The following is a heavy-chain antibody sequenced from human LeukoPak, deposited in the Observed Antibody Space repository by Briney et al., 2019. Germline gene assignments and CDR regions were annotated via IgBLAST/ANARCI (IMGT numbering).Heavy chain of an antibody. Sequence: QAGGSLRLSCAASGFTFSSYWTHWVRQAPGKGLVWVSRINSDGSSTSYADSVKGRFTISRDNAKNTLYLQMNSLRAEDTAVYYCARVKGATMIAFDYWGQGTLVTVSS. CDR2: INSDGSST. V-gene: IGHV3-74*01. CDR1: GFTFSSYW. D-gene: IGHD3-22*01. CDR3: ARVKGATMIAFDY. J-gene: IGHJ4*02.